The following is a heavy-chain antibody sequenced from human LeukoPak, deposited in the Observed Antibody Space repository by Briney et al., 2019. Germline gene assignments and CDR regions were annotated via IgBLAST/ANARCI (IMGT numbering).Heavy chain of an antibody. CDR2: IYYSGST. CDR3: ARNRVVTAYWYFDL. D-gene: IGHD2-21*02. CDR1: GASVSSHF. Sequence: SETLPLTCAVSGASVSSHFWSWIRQTPGKGLEWIGYIYYSGSTNYNPSLKSRVPISVDTSKNQFSLKLSSVTAADTAVYYCARNRVVTAYWYFDLWGRGTLVTVSS. V-gene: IGHV4-59*08. J-gene: IGHJ2*01.